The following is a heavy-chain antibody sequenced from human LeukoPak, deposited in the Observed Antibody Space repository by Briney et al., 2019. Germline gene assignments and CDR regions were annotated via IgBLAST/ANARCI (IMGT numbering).Heavy chain of an antibody. CDR2: ILPILGPT. V-gene: IGHV1-69*13. J-gene: IGHJ4*02. D-gene: IGHD3-10*01. CDR3: GRAHFSAYYGSE. Sequence: SVKVSCKASGDTFSNYSINWVRQAPGQGLEWVGGILPILGPTKYAQKLQGRVTISADASTTTVYMELTSLRSEDTALYFCGRAHFSAYYGSEWGQGTLVTVSS. CDR1: GDTFSNYS.